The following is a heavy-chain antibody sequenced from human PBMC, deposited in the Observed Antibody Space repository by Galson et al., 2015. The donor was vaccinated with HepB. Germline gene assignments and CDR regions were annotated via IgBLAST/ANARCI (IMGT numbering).Heavy chain of an antibody. CDR3: AKSPHYGGNSNIFDY. D-gene: IGHD4-23*01. J-gene: IGHJ4*02. CDR2: ISGSGGST. Sequence: SLRLSCAASGFTFSSYAMSWVRQAPGKGLEWVAAISGSGGSTYYADSVKGRFTISRDNSKNTLYLQMNSLRAEDTAVYYCAKSPHYGGNSNIFDYWGQGTLVTVSS. CDR1: GFTFSSYA. V-gene: IGHV3-23*01.